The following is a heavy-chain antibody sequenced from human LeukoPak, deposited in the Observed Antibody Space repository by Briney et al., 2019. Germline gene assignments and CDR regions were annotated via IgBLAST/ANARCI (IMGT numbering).Heavy chain of an antibody. J-gene: IGHJ4*02. CDR3: ASSAYYVFDY. Sequence: SETLSLTCTVSGGSISSYYWTWIRQPPGKGLEWIDYISNSGSTNYNPSLKSRVTISVDTSKNQFSLKLSSVTAADTAVYYCASSAYYVFDYWGQGTLVTV. CDR1: GGSISSYY. D-gene: IGHD3-9*01. V-gene: IGHV4-59*01. CDR2: ISNSGST.